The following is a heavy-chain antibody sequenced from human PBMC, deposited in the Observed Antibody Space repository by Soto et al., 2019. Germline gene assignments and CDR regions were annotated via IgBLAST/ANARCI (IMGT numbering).Heavy chain of an antibody. CDR3: TTSNLGVDF. Sequence: GGSLRLSCAASGLIFSDVWRTWVRQAPGKGLEWVGRIKTKPDDGTIDYAAPVRGRFTISRDDSKNTLYLQMTSLTPDDTGVYYCTTSNLGVDFWGPGTLVTVYS. J-gene: IGHJ4*02. CDR2: IKTKPDDGTI. CDR1: GLIFSDVW. V-gene: IGHV3-15*01. D-gene: IGHD1-1*01.